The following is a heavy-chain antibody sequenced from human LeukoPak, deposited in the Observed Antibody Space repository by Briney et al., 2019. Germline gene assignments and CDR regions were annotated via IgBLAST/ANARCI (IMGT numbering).Heavy chain of an antibody. Sequence: GGSXRLSCAASGFTFSSYAMSWVRQAPGKGLEWVSAISGSGGSTYYADSVKGRFTLSRDNSKNTLYLQMNSLRAEDTAVYYCAKATVTTWGNWFDPWGQGTLVTVSS. D-gene: IGHD4-17*01. CDR1: GFTFSSYA. CDR2: ISGSGGST. CDR3: AKATVTTWGNWFDP. V-gene: IGHV3-23*01. J-gene: IGHJ5*02.